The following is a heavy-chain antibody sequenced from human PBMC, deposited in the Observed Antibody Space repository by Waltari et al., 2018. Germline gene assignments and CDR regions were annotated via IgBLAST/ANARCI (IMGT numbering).Heavy chain of an antibody. D-gene: IGHD3-3*01. CDR1: GYTFTGYY. CDR3: ARLRDFGFWSGPGAFDI. CDR2: INPNSGGT. V-gene: IGHV1-2*02. Sequence: QVQLVQSGAEVKKPGASVKVSCKASGYTFTGYYMHWVRQAPGQGLEWMGRINPNSGGTNYAQKFQGRVTMTRDTSISTAYMELSRLRSDDTAVYYCARLRDFGFWSGPGAFDIWGQGTMVTVSS. J-gene: IGHJ3*02.